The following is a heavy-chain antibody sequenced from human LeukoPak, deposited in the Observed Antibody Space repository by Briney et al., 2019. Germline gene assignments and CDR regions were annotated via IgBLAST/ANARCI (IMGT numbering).Heavy chain of an antibody. CDR1: GFTFSSYN. Sequence: PGGSLRLSCAASGFTFSSYNMNWVRQAPGKGLEWVSYISSSSIPIYYTDSVKGRFTTSRDNAKNSLYLQMNSLRDEDTAVYYCARGTTVLDYWGQGTLVTVSS. V-gene: IGHV3-48*02. D-gene: IGHD1-1*01. CDR3: ARGTTVLDY. CDR2: ISSSSIPI. J-gene: IGHJ4*02.